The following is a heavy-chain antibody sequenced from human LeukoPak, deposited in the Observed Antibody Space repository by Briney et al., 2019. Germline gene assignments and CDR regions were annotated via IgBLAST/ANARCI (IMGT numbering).Heavy chain of an antibody. V-gene: IGHV3-30*18. CDR3: AKRPSDYGDYVSYFDY. CDR2: ISDDGRSK. CDR1: GFSFISYG. D-gene: IGHD4-17*01. Sequence: QSGGSLRLSCAASGFSFISYGMHWVRQAPGKGLEWVGVISDDGRSKDYADSVKGRFTISRDNSKDTLYLQMNSLRAEDTAVCYCAKRPSDYGDYVSYFDYWGQGTLVTVSS. J-gene: IGHJ4*02.